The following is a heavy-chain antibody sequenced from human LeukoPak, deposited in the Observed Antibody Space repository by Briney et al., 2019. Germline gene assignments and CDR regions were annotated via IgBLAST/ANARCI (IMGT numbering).Heavy chain of an antibody. CDR2: IYNSGST. CDR1: GASFNTGDYY. V-gene: IGHV4-31*03. CDR3: ARGAPPDS. Sequence: SQTLSLTRIVSGASFNTGDYYWNWIRQHPGKGLEWIGYIYNSGSTYYNPSLKSRVTISVDTSKNHFSLRLTSATAADSAVYCCARGAPPDSWGQGTLVTVSS. J-gene: IGHJ4*02.